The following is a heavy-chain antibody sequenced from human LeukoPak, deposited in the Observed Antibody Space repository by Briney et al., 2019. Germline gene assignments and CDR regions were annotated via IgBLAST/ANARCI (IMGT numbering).Heavy chain of an antibody. CDR1: GGSISTSNYY. V-gene: IGHV4-39*07. CDR3: ADAYCGGDCYLAFDI. CDR2: IFYSGST. D-gene: IGHD2-21*02. J-gene: IGHJ3*02. Sequence: SSETLSLTCTVSGGSISTSNYYWGWIRQPPGKGLEWIGNIFYSGSTYYSPSVKSRFTISLDTSRNQFSLKLSSVTAADTAVYYCADAYCGGDCYLAFDIWGQGTMVTVSS.